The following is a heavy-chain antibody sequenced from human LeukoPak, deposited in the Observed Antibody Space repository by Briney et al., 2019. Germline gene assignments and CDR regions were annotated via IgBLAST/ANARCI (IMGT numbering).Heavy chain of an antibody. D-gene: IGHD3-22*01. CDR1: GFTFNSYG. J-gene: IGHJ4*02. CDR3: AKGAHYYDSSGFDY. CDR2: ISYDGSNK. Sequence: GGSLRLSCAASGFTFNSYGIHWVRQAPGKGLEWVAVISYDGSNKYYADSVKGRFTISRDNSKNTLYLQMNSLRAEDTAVYYCAKGAHYYDSSGFDYWGQGTLVTVSS. V-gene: IGHV3-30*18.